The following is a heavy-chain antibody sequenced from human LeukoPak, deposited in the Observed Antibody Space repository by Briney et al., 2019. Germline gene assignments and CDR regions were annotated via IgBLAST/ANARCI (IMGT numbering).Heavy chain of an antibody. Sequence: ASVKVSCKASGYTFTSYDINWVRQATGQGIECMGWMNPNSGNTGDAQKFQGRVTMTRNTSISTAYMELSSLRSEDTAVYYCARDWDYYDSSPGYWGQGTLVTVSS. J-gene: IGHJ4*02. CDR1: GYTFTSYD. CDR3: ARDWDYYDSSPGY. D-gene: IGHD3-22*01. CDR2: MNPNSGNT. V-gene: IGHV1-8*01.